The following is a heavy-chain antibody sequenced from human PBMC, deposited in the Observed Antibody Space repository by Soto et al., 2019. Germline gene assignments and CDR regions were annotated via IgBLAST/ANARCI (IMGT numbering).Heavy chain of an antibody. CDR2: IYHSGST. Sequence: QVQLQESGPGLVRPSQTLSLTCTVSGDSINNVDHYWSWIRQPPGKGLEWMGYIYHSGSTHYNPSLNSRLTISIDTSTNRFSLNLTSVTAADTAVYFCARLRWATENNWFDPWGQGALVTVSS. CDR3: ARLRWATENNWFDP. V-gene: IGHV4-30-4*01. D-gene: IGHD3-16*01. J-gene: IGHJ5*02. CDR1: GDSINNVDHY.